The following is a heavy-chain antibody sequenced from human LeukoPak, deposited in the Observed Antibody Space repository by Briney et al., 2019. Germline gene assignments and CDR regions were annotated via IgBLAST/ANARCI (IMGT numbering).Heavy chain of an antibody. V-gene: IGHV4-59*01. Sequence: SETLSLTCTVSGGSIRSYYWSWIRQPPGKGLEWIAYIYYSGSTNYNPSLQSRVTVSVDTSKNQFSLKLTSVTAADTAVYYCVRGPYGSGISNWFDPWGQGTLVIVSS. D-gene: IGHD3-10*01. J-gene: IGHJ5*02. CDR3: VRGPYGSGISNWFDP. CDR2: IYYSGST. CDR1: GGSIRSYY.